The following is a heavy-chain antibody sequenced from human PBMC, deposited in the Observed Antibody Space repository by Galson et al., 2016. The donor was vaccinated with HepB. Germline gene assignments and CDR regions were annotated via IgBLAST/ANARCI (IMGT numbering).Heavy chain of an antibody. CDR1: GYTFTTYG. Sequence: SVKVSCRASGYTFTTYGISWVRQAPGQGLEWMGWISTYSGNTNYAQKLQGRVTMTTDTSTSTAYMELRSLRSDDTAMYYCARGTAAFDIWGQGTMVTVSS. CDR3: ARGTAAFDI. J-gene: IGHJ3*02. CDR2: ISTYSGNT. V-gene: IGHV1-18*01.